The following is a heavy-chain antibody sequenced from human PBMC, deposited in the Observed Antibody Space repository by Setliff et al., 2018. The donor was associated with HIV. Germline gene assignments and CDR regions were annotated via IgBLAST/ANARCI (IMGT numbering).Heavy chain of an antibody. V-gene: IGHV4-4*07. Sequence: SETLSLTCTISGGSFGVYRWSWIRQSAGRGQEWIGRIDNSGTTDYKPSLKGRVAISVDTSRNQFSLRVTSVTAADTAVYFCARDRHSSGLGSYGPWGPGILVTVSS. CDR3: ARDRHSSGLGSYGP. CDR2: IDNSGTT. D-gene: IGHD3-10*01. J-gene: IGHJ5*02. CDR1: GGSFGVYR.